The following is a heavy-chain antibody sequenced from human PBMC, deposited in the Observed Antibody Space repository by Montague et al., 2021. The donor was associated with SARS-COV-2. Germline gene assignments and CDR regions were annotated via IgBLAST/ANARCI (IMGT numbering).Heavy chain of an antibody. CDR3: ARARTPLIVVVNEFDY. Sequence: TLSLTCTVSGGSISSGSYYWSWIRQHPGKGLEWIGYIYYSGSSYYNPSLKSRVTISVDTSKNQFSLRLSSVTAADTAVYYCARARTPLIVVVNEFDYWGKGTLVTVSS. V-gene: IGHV4-31*03. CDR2: IYYSGSS. CDR1: GGSISSGSYY. D-gene: IGHD2-21*01. J-gene: IGHJ4*02.